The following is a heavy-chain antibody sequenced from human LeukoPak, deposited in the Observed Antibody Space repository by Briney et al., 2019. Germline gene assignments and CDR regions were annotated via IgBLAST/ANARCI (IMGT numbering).Heavy chain of an antibody. CDR2: IYYSGST. CDR3: ARDLPHCSGGSCYSTWFDP. CDR1: GGSISSSSYY. D-gene: IGHD2-15*01. V-gene: IGHV4-39*07. Sequence: ETLSLTCTVSGGSISSSSYYWGWIRQPPGKGLEWIGSIYYSGSTYYNPSLKSRVTISVDTSKNQFSLKLSSVTAADTAVYYCARDLPHCSGGSCYSTWFDPWGQGTLVTVSS. J-gene: IGHJ5*02.